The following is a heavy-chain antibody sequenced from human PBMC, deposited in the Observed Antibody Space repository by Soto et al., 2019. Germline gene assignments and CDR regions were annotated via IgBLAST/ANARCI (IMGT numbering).Heavy chain of an antibody. V-gene: IGHV4-4*02. J-gene: IGHJ4*02. D-gene: IGHD3-22*01. CDR3: AGLVYDSRLNYLYFDH. Sequence: ASETLSLTCDVSGVSISSGNWWSWVRQPPGKGLEWIAEVYNDGSANYHPSLESLATISVDRSKTQFSLRLSLVTAADTGKYYCAGLVYDSRLNYLYFDHWGQGTLVTVSS. CDR1: GVSISSGNW. CDR2: VYNDGSA.